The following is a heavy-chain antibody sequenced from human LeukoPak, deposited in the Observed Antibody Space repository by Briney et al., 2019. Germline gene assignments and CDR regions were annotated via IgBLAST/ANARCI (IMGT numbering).Heavy chain of an antibody. D-gene: IGHD3-22*01. CDR1: GGSISSGGYY. J-gene: IGHJ4*02. CDR2: IYHSGST. V-gene: IGHV4-30-2*01. Sequence: PSQTLSLTCTVSGGSISSGGYYWSWIRQPPGKGLEWIGYIYHSGSTYYNPSLKGRVTISVDRSKNQFSLKLSSVTAADTAVYYCARGYYDSSGYYYVPRYYFDYWGQGTLATVSS. CDR3: ARGYYDSSGYYYVPRYYFDY.